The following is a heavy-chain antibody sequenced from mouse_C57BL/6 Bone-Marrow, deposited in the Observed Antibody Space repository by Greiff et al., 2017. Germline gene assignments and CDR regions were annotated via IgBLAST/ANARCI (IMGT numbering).Heavy chain of an antibody. CDR2: IYPRSGNT. Sequence: QVQLQQSGAELARPGASVKLSCKASGYTFTSYGISWVKQRTGQGLEWIGEIYPRSGNTYYNEKFKGKATLTADKSSSTAYMELRSLTSEDSAVYLCARYYYSPYWYFDVWGTGTTVTVSS. V-gene: IGHV1-81*01. CDR3: ARYYYSPYWYFDV. J-gene: IGHJ1*03. CDR1: GYTFTSYG. D-gene: IGHD1-1*01.